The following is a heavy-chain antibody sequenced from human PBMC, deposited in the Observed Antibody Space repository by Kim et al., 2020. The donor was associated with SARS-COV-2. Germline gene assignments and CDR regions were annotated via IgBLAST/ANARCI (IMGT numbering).Heavy chain of an antibody. D-gene: IGHD3-16*02. CDR3: ARGYGVGGGWRELSRVAIGT. J-gene: IGHJ3*01. Sequence: SETLSLTCTVSGGSISSGGYYWSWIRPHPGKGLEWIGYIYYSGSTYYNPSLKSRVTISVDTSQNPFSLNLSSVAAAATAVYYCARGYGVGGGWRELSRVAIGTWGEGTMVTVSS. V-gene: IGHV4-31*03. CDR1: GGSISSGGYY. CDR2: IYYSGST.